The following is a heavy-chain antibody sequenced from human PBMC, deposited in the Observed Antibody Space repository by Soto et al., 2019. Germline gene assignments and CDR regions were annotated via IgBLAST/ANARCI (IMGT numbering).Heavy chain of an antibody. CDR2: LSHSGRT. CDR3: GRGDFPAVVDY. J-gene: IGHJ4*02. Sequence: QLQMQESGPGLLKPSETLSLTCSVSGAFISSGAFYWGWFRQPPGKGLEWIGSLSHSGRTFYNASLRSRVEISVETLQFSLRLNSVSAAAAAIYYCGRGDFPAVVDYWVRGSLVTVSS. V-gene: IGHV4-39*01. D-gene: IGHD6-6*01. CDR1: GAFISSGAFY.